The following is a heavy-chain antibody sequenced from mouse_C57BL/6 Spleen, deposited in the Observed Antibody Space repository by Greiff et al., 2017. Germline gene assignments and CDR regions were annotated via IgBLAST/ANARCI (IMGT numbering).Heavy chain of an antibody. CDR3: TVITTVVARYFDV. CDR2: IDPENGDT. D-gene: IGHD1-1*01. CDR1: GFNIKDDY. V-gene: IGHV14-4*01. Sequence: VQLQQSGAELVRPGASVKLSCTASGFNIKDDYMHWVKQRPEQGLEWIGWIDPENGDTEYASKFQGKATITADTSSNTAYLQLSSLTSEDTAVYYCTVITTVVARYFDVRGTGTTVTVSS. J-gene: IGHJ1*03.